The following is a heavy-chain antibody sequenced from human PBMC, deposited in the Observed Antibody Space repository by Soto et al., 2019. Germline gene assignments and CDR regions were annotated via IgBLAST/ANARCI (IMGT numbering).Heavy chain of an antibody. Sequence: EVHLLESGGALVQRGGSLTLSCAASGFTCSSYSMSWVRQAPGKGLEWVSGISGLGGSTYYADSVMCRYTISRDNSKNDLSLQINRLRAEDTAKYYSAKGRSDDWNNGYSSDYWGQGPLVTVSS. J-gene: IGHJ4*02. CDR3: AKGRSDDWNNGYSSDY. V-gene: IGHV3-23*01. D-gene: IGHD1-1*01. CDR2: ISGLGGST. CDR1: GFTCSSYS.